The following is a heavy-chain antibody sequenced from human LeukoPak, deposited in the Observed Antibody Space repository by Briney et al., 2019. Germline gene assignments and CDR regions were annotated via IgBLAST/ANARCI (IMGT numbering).Heavy chain of an antibody. CDR3: ARGEGDGYNLH. CDR2: IYYSGST. J-gene: IGHJ4*02. Sequence: SGTLSLTCTVSGGSISSSSYYWGWIRQPPGKGLEWIGSIYYSGSTYYNPSLKSRVTISVDTSKNQFSLKLSSVTAADTAVYYCARGEGDGYNLHWGQGTLVTVSS. D-gene: IGHD5-24*01. V-gene: IGHV4-39*01. CDR1: GGSISSSSYY.